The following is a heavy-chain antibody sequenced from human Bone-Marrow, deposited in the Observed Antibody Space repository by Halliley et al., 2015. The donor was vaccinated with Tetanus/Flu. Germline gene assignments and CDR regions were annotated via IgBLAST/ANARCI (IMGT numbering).Heavy chain of an antibody. D-gene: IGHD1-1*01. CDR2: IYSRGTP. CDR3: ASDKSRDAGNSFLDY. V-gene: IGHV4-31*02. J-gene: IGHJ4*02. Sequence: GYIYSRGTPSYNPPLKSRAPMSVDPSKKQFSLDLRSVTAADTAVYYCASDKSRDAGNSFLDYWGQGILVTVSS.